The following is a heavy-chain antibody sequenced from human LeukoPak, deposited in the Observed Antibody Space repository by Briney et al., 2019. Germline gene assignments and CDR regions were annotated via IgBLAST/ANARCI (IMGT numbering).Heavy chain of an antibody. Sequence: SETLSLTCAVYGGSFSGYYWSWVRQPPGKGVEWIGEINHSGSTNYNPSLKSRVTISVDTSKNQFSLKLSSVTAADTAVYYCARGMYVGSNGYWGQGTLVTVSS. D-gene: IGHD3-22*01. V-gene: IGHV4-34*01. CDR3: ARGMYVGSNGY. CDR1: GGSFSGYY. CDR2: INHSGST. J-gene: IGHJ4*02.